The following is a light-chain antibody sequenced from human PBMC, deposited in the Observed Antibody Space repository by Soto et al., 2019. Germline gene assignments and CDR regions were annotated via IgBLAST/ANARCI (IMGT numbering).Light chain of an antibody. V-gene: IGLV2-23*01. J-gene: IGLJ1*01. Sequence: QSVLTQPASVSGSPGQSITISCTGTSRDVGSYNLVSWYQQHPGNAPKLIIYEGTKRPSGVSYRFSGSKSGNTASLTISGLQEEDEGDYHCCSFASSRTYVFGTGTKVTVL. CDR1: SRDVGSYNL. CDR2: EGT. CDR3: CSFASSRTYV.